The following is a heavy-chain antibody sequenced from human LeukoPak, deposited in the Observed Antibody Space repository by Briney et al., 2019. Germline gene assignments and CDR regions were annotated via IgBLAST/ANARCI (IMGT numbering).Heavy chain of an antibody. CDR3: ARDLRDYGDLTQKRQPTAFDY. CDR1: GYTFTSYD. Sequence: ASVKVSCKASGYTFTSYDINWVRQAPGQGLEWMGWMNPNSGNTGYAQKFQGRVTMTRNTSISTAYMELSSLRSEDTAVYYCARDLRDYGDLTQKRQPTAFDYWGQGTLVTVSS. J-gene: IGHJ4*02. CDR2: MNPNSGNT. D-gene: IGHD4-17*01. V-gene: IGHV1-8*01.